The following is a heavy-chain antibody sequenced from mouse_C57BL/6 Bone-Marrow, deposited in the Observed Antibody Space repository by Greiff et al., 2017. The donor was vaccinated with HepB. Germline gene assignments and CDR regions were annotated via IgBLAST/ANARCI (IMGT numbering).Heavy chain of an antibody. CDR1: GYTFTSYT. D-gene: IGHD2-4*01. CDR2: INHSSGYT. J-gene: IGHJ2*01. Sequence: VQLQQSGAELARPGASVKMSCKASGYTFTSYTMHWVKQRPGQGLEWIGYINHSSGYTKYNQKFKDKATLTADKSTSTAYMQLSSLTSEDSAVYYCARYDYEGYWGQGTTLTVSS. CDR3: ARYDYEGY. V-gene: IGHV1-4*01.